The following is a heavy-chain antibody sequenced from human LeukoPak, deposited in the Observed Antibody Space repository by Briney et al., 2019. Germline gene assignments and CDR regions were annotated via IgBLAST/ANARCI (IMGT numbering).Heavy chain of an antibody. D-gene: IGHD3-16*01. CDR2: ITSGSGST. V-gene: IGHV3-11*05. J-gene: IGHJ4*02. CDR3: TKERRGTYYAFES. CDR1: GFSISDYY. Sequence: PGGPLRLSCAASGFSISDYYMSWIRQSPGKGLEWIPYITSGSGSTKYADSVKGRFTISRDKAKNSVALQLNSLRAEDTAVYYCTKERRGTYYAFESWGQGTLVTFPS.